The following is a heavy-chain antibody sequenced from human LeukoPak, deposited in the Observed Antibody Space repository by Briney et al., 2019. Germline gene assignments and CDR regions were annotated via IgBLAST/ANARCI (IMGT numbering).Heavy chain of an antibody. V-gene: IGHV3-7*01. J-gene: IGHJ4*02. CDR1: GFTFSSYW. Sequence: GGSLRLSCAASGFTFSSYWMSWVRQAPGKGLEWVANIKQDGSEKYYVDSVKGRFTISRDNAKNSLYLQMNSLRAEDTAVYYCAREDSSGGSCLDYWGQGTLVTVSS. D-gene: IGHD2-15*01. CDR3: AREDSSGGSCLDY. CDR2: IKQDGSEK.